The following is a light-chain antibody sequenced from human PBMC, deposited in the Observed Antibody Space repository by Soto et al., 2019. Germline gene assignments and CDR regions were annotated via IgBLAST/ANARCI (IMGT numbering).Light chain of an antibody. Sequence: QSVLTQPPSVSGAPGQRVTISCTGSSSNIGAGYDVHWYQQLPGTAPKLLIFRNNNRPSGDPDRFSGSKSGTSASLAITGLQAEDEADYYCQSYDSSLSAYVFATGTKVTVL. J-gene: IGLJ1*01. CDR3: QSYDSSLSAYV. CDR1: SSNIGAGYD. CDR2: RNN. V-gene: IGLV1-40*01.